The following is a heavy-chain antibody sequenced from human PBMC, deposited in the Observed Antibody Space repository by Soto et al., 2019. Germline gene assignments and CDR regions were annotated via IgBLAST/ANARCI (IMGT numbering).Heavy chain of an antibody. Sequence: GESLKISCKGSGYSFSNNWICWVRQMPVKGLEWMGIIYPGDSDTRYTPSFQGQVTFSADRSISTAYLQWTSLKASDTAIYYCARLSGYVSDYYYGIDVVGQGTTVKVSS. V-gene: IGHV5-51*01. D-gene: IGHD5-18*01. J-gene: IGHJ6*02. CDR2: IYPGDSDT. CDR3: ARLSGYVSDYYYGIDV. CDR1: GYSFSNNW.